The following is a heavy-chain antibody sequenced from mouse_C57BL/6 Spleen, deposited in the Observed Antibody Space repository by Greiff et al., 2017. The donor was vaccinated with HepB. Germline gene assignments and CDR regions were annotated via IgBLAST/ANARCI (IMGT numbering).Heavy chain of an antibody. D-gene: IGHD1-1*01. CDR3: ARHEDDYYGSSYGADYYAMDY. V-gene: IGHV5-9*01. CDR1: GFTFSSYT. J-gene: IGHJ4*01. Sequence: EVMLVESGGGLVKPGGSLKLSCAASGFTFSSYTMSWVRQTPEKRLEWVATISGGGGNTYYPDSVKGRFTISRDNAKNTLYLQMSSLRSEDTALYYCARHEDDYYGSSYGADYYAMDYWGQGTSVTVSS. CDR2: ISGGGGNT.